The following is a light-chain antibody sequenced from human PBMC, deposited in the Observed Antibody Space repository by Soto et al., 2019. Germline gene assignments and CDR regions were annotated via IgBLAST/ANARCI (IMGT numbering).Light chain of an antibody. CDR1: SSDIGAYNL. CDR3: SSYTSSITLV. CDR2: DVT. Sequence: QSALTQPASVSGSPGQSITISCTGTSSDIGAYNLVSWYQQHPGKVTKLLIYDVTYRPSVVSNRFSGFKSGTTASLTISGLQAEDEAYYYCSSYTSSITLVFGGGTKLTVL. V-gene: IGLV2-14*03. J-gene: IGLJ3*02.